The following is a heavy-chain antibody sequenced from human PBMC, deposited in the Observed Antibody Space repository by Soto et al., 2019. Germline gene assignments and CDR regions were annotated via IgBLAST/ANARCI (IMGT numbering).Heavy chain of an antibody. J-gene: IGHJ4*02. D-gene: IGHD3-22*01. Sequence: GGSLRLSCAASGFTFSSYAMHWVRQAPGKGLEWVAVISYDGSNKYYADSVKGRFTISRDNSKNTLYLQMNSLRAEDTAVYYCARVSYYYDSSGYCPFDYWGQGTLVTVSS. CDR1: GFTFSSYA. CDR2: ISYDGSNK. CDR3: ARVSYYYDSSGYCPFDY. V-gene: IGHV3-30-3*01.